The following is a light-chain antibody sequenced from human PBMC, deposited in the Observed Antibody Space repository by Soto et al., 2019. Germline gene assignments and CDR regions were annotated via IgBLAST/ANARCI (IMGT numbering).Light chain of an antibody. CDR2: DVS. J-gene: IGLJ1*01. Sequence: QSVLTQPASVSGSPGQSITISCTGTSSDVGGYNYVSWYQQHPGKAPKLMIYDVSDRPSGVSNRFSASKSGNTASLTISGLHAEDEADYYCCSYTSSSTPWVFGTGTKVTVL. CDR1: SSDVGGYNY. V-gene: IGLV2-14*03. CDR3: CSYTSSSTPWV.